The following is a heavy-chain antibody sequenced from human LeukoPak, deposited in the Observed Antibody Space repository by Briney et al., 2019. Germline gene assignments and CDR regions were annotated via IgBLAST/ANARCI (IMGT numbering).Heavy chain of an antibody. V-gene: IGHV1-2*02. D-gene: IGHD3-3*01. CDR2: INPNSGGT. Sequence: ASVEVSCKASGYTFTGYYMHWVRQAPGQGLEWMGWINPNSGGTKSAQNFQGGVTMTRSTSISTAYMELSRLRSDDTAVYYCAREGLTVFGRYYGMDVWGQGTTVTVSS. CDR3: AREGLTVFGRYYGMDV. CDR1: GYTFTGYY. J-gene: IGHJ6*02.